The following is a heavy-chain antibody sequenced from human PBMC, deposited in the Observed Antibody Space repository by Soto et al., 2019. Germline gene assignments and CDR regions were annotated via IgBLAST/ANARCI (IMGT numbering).Heavy chain of an antibody. CDR3: TSPALLVTTFDY. D-gene: IGHD4-17*01. V-gene: IGHV3-33*01. CDR1: GFTFSDYA. J-gene: IGHJ4*02. Sequence: QEQLVESGGGVVQPGRSLRLSCAASGFTFSDYAMHWVRQAPGKGLEWVAVIWHDGTNKYYADSVQGRFTISRDNSKNTLFLQMDSLRAEDTAVYYCTSPALLVTTFDYWCQGILVTVSS. CDR2: IWHDGTNK.